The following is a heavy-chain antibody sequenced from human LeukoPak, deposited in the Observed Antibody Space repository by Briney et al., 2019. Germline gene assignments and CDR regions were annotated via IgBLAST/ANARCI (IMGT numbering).Heavy chain of an antibody. J-gene: IGHJ4*02. CDR3: ARGTTYYYDSSGYYAFDY. V-gene: IGHV1-69*05. D-gene: IGHD3-22*01. CDR1: GGTFSSYA. CDR2: IIPIFGAA. Sequence: ASVKVSCKASGGTFSSYAISWVRQAPGQGLEWMGGIIPIFGAANYAQKFQGRVTITTDESTSTAYMELSSLRSEDTAVYYCARGTTYYYDSSGYYAFDYWGQGTLVTVSS.